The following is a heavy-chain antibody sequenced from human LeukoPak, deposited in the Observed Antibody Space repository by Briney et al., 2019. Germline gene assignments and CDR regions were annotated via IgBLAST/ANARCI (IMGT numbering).Heavy chain of an antibody. V-gene: IGHV4-39*01. CDR1: GGSISSSSYY. CDR2: IYYSGST. CDR3: ARQLWFGEHVDY. D-gene: IGHD3-10*01. Sequence: SETLSLTCTVSGGSISSSSYYWGGIRQPPWKGLEWIGSIYYSGSTYYNPSLKSRVTISVDTSKNQFSLKLSSVTAADTAVYYCARQLWFGEHVDYWGQGTLVTVSS. J-gene: IGHJ4*02.